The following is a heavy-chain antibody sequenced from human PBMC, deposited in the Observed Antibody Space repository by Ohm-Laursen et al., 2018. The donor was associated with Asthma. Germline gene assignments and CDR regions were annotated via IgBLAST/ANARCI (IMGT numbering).Heavy chain of an antibody. D-gene: IGHD3-9*01. CDR2: ISWNSGSI. CDR3: AKGSSNDYDILTGYRY. CDR1: GFTFSGSW. J-gene: IGHJ4*02. V-gene: IGHV3-9*01. Sequence: SLRLSCSASGFTFSGSWMIWVRQAPGKGLEWVSGISWNSGSIGYADSVKGRFTISRDNAKNSLYLQMNSLRAEDTALYYCAKGSSNDYDILTGYRYWGQGTLVTVSS.